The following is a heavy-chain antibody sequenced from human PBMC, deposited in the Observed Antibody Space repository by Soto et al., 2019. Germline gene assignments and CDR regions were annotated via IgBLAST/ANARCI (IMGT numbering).Heavy chain of an antibody. CDR1: GYTFATYD. CDR3: ARSDGYNLNGLDS. D-gene: IGHD2-21*01. CDR2: MNPNSGNT. V-gene: IGHV1-8*01. J-gene: IGHJ5*01. Sequence: QVQLVQSGAEVKTPGASVKVSCKASGYTFATYDINWVRQAPGQGLEWMGWMNPNSGNTGYAQKFQGRLTMTMATAVSVAHMELSSLRNEDTAVYYCARSDGYNLNGLDSWGQGTLVTVSA.